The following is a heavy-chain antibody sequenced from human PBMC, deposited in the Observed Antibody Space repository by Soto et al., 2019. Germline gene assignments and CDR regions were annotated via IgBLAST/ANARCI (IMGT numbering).Heavy chain of an antibody. D-gene: IGHD2-2*02. V-gene: IGHV1-3*01. J-gene: IGHJ4*02. CDR3: ARVGSLGYCSSTSCYTFDY. CDR1: GYTFTSYA. Sequence: ASVKLSCKASGYTFTSYAMHWVRQAPGQRLEWMGWINAGNGNTKYSQKFQGRVTITRDTSASTAYMELSSLRSEDTAVYYCARVGSLGYCSSTSCYTFDYTGQGTRVTVSS. CDR2: INAGNGNT.